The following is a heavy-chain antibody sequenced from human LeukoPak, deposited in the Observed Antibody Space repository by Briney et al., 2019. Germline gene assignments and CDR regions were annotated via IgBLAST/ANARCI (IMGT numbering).Heavy chain of an antibody. CDR1: GDSISSYY. CDR3: ARGVVITFGGADDY. V-gene: IGHV4-59*01. Sequence: SETLSLTCTVCGDSISSYYWSWIRQPPGEGLEWIGYIYSSGSTNYNPSLKSRVTISVDTSKNQFSLNLSSVTAADTAVYYCARGVVITFGGADDYWGQGTLVTVSS. J-gene: IGHJ4*02. CDR2: IYSSGST. D-gene: IGHD3-16*01.